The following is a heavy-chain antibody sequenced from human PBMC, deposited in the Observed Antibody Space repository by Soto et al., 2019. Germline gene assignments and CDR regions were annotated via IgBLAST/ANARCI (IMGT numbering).Heavy chain of an antibody. D-gene: IGHD3-9*01. CDR2: ISAYNGTT. CDR1: GYTFTSYG. V-gene: IGHV1-18*01. CDR3: ARDPDILTGYYRYHFYY. Sequence: QVQLVQSGAEVKKPGASVKVSCKASGYTFTSYGISWVRQAPGQGLEWMGWISAYNGTTNYAQKLQGRVTMTKDTSTSTAYMELRSLTSDDTAVYYCARDPDILTGYYRYHFYYVGQGTLVTVSS. J-gene: IGHJ4*02.